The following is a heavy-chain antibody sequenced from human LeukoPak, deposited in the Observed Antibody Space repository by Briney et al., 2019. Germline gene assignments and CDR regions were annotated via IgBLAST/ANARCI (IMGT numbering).Heavy chain of an antibody. CDR2: IYYSGST. Sequence: SETLSLTCTVSGGSISSSSYYWGWIRQPPGKGLGWIGSIYYSGSTYYNPSLKSRVTILVDTSKNQFPLKLSSVTAADTAVYYCARVRDTAMVPPYFDYWGQGTLVTVSS. J-gene: IGHJ4*02. D-gene: IGHD5-18*01. CDR3: ARVRDTAMVPPYFDY. CDR1: GGSISSSSYY. V-gene: IGHV4-39*06.